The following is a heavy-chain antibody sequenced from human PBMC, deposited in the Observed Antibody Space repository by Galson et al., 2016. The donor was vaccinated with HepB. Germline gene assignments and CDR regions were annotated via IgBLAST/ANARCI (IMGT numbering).Heavy chain of an antibody. CDR1: GFTFSNYW. D-gene: IGHD4-17*01. CDR3: ARDYGDYFTDY. V-gene: IGHV3-7*01. J-gene: IGHJ4*02. Sequence: SLRLSCAASGFTFSNYWMSWVRQAPGKGLEWVAYILQDGSEKYYVDYVKGRFTISRDNARNSLYLQMNSLRAEDTAVYYCARDYGDYFTDYWGQGTLVTVSS. CDR2: ILQDGSEK.